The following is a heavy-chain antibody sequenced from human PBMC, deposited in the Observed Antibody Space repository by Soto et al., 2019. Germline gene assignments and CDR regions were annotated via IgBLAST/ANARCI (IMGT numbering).Heavy chain of an antibody. J-gene: IGHJ4*02. CDR1: GFSLSTSGVG. V-gene: IGHV2-5*02. CDR3: AHSPSSEYCGGDCYPFDY. D-gene: IGHD2-21*02. Sequence: QITLKESGPTLVKPTQTLTLTCTFSGFSLSTSGVGVGWIRQPPGKPLEWLALIYWDDDKRYSPSLKSRLTITKDTSKNQVVLTMTNMDPVDTSSYYCAHSPSSEYCGGDCYPFDYWGQGTLVTVSS. CDR2: IYWDDDK.